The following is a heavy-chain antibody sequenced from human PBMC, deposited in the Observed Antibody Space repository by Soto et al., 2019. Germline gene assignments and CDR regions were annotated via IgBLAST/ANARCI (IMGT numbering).Heavy chain of an antibody. CDR3: AKEYYYDSSGYYYSYFDY. Sequence: PGGSLRLSCAASGFTFSNYGMHWVRQAPGKGLEWVAVISYDGSYKYYADSVKGRFTISRDNSKNTLYLQMNSLRAEDTAVYYCAKEYYYDSSGYYYSYFDYWGQGTLVTVSS. CDR2: ISYDGSYK. J-gene: IGHJ4*02. V-gene: IGHV3-30*18. D-gene: IGHD3-22*01. CDR1: GFTFSNYG.